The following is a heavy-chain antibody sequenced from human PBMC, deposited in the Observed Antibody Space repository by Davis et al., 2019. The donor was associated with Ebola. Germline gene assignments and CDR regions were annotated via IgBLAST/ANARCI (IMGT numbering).Heavy chain of an antibody. CDR1: GFTFSSYD. Sequence: GGSLRLSCAASGFTFSSYDMHWVRQATGKGLEWVSAIGTAGDTYYPGSVKGRFTISRENAKNSLYLQMNSLRAEDTAVYYCARIYYYYYGMDVWGQGTTVTVSS. J-gene: IGHJ6*02. V-gene: IGHV3-13*01. CDR2: IGTAGDT. CDR3: ARIYYYYYGMDV.